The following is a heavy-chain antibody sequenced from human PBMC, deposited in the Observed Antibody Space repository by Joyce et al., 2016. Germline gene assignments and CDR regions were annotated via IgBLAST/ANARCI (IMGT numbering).Heavy chain of an antibody. CDR2: IIPLFGTA. J-gene: IGHJ6*02. Sequence: QVQLVQSGAEVKKPGSSVRVSCKASGGTFSRIAFSWVRQAPGPGLEWMGGIIPLFGTAKNAQKFQGRVTISADESTGTAYMELSSLRSEDTAVYYCAVVVPAAMTFYYYGVDIWGQGTTVTVSS. D-gene: IGHD2-2*01. CDR3: AVVVPAAMTFYYYGVDI. CDR1: GGTFSRIA. V-gene: IGHV1-69*01.